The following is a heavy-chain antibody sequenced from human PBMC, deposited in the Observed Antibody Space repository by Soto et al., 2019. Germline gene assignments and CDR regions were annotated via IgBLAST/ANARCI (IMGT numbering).Heavy chain of an antibody. J-gene: IGHJ4*02. CDR1: GFTFSNYA. CDR3: AKDQGRSWYEIDY. Sequence: EVQLLESGGGLVQPGGSLRLSCAASGFTFSNYAVTWVRQAPGKGLEWVSTISGSGGSTYYADSVKGRFTISRDNSKNTLNMQMNSLRAEDTAVYYCAKDQGRSWYEIDYWGQGNLVPVSS. D-gene: IGHD6-13*01. V-gene: IGHV3-23*01. CDR2: ISGSGGST.